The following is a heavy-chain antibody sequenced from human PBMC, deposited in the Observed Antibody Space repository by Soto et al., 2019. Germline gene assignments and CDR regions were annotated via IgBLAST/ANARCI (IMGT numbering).Heavy chain of an antibody. V-gene: IGHV4-30-4*01. D-gene: IGHD1-26*01. CDR2: IYYSGST. J-gene: IGHJ5*02. CDR3: ARDRSTPGATSVFRWFDP. Sequence: SETLFLTCTVSGGSISSGDYYWSWIRQPPGKGLEWIGYIYYSGSTYYNPSLKSRVTISVDTSKNQFSLKLSSVTAADTAVYYCARDRSTPGATSVFRWFDPWGQGTLVTVSS. CDR1: GGSISSGDYY.